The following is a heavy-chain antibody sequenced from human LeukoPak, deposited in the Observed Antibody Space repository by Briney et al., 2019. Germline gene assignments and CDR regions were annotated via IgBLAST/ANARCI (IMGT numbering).Heavy chain of an antibody. CDR1: GGSISSADFY. CDR2: IYHTGST. D-gene: IGHD5-18*01. V-gene: IGHV4-30-4*01. Sequence: SQTLSLTCTVSGGSISSADFYWSWIRQPPGKGLEWIGFIYHTGSTYYNPSLKSRVTISVDTSRNQFSLKLSSVTAADTAVYYCARVRYNYGDSDYWGQGTLVTVSS. CDR3: ARVRYNYGDSDY. J-gene: IGHJ4*02.